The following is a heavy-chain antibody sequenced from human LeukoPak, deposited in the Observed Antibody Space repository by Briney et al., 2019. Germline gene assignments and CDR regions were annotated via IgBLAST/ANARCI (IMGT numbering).Heavy chain of an antibody. J-gene: IGHJ6*02. Sequence: PGGSLRLSCAASGFIVSGDFMSWVRQAPGKGLEWVSVIYSDGSTYYADSVKGRFTISRDNSKNTLDLQMTGLRAEDTAVYYCARDLITVANTYYYYYGMDVWGQGTTVTVSS. CDR2: IYSDGST. D-gene: IGHD4-17*01. CDR3: ARDLITVANTYYYYYGMDV. V-gene: IGHV3-53*01. CDR1: GFIVSGDF.